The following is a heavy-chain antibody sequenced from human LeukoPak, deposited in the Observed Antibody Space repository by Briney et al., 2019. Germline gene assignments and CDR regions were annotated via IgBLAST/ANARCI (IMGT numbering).Heavy chain of an antibody. D-gene: IGHD6-6*01. CDR3: ARDRPASSPRQGRFDY. CDR2: IKQDGSEK. J-gene: IGHJ4*02. V-gene: IGHV3-7*01. CDR1: GFTFSSYW. Sequence: GGSLRLPCAASGFTFSSYWMSWVRQAPGKGLEWVANIKQDGSEKYYVDSVKGRFTISRDNAKNSLYLQMNSLRAEDTAVYYCARDRPASSPRQGRFDYWGQGTLVTVSS.